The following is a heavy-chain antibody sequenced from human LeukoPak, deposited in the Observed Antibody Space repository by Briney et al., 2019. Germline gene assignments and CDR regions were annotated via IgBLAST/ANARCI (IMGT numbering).Heavy chain of an antibody. CDR2: IIPIFGTA. CDR3: ARSHGDSWPLTPFDY. Sequence: SVKVSCKASGGTFSSYAISWVRQAPGQGLEWMGGIIPIFGTANYAQKFQGRVTITADESASTAYMELSSLRSEDTAVYYCARSHGDSWPLTPFDYWGQGTLVTVSS. J-gene: IGHJ4*02. D-gene: IGHD4-23*01. V-gene: IGHV1-69*13. CDR1: GGTFSSYA.